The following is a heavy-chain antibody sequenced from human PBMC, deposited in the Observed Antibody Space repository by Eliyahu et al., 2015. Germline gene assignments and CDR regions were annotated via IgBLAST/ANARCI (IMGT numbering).Heavy chain of an antibody. CDR3: ARDPPDY. J-gene: IGHJ4*02. Sequence: QVQXVESGXGLVKPGGSXRLXCXASGFRFSDSYMAWXRQAPGKGLEWVSYISSDSTSRNYADSVRGRFTISRDNAKNSLYLQMNGLRVEDTAVYFCARDPPDYWGQGTLVTVSS. V-gene: IGHV3-11*06. CDR2: ISSDSTSR. CDR1: GFRFSDSY.